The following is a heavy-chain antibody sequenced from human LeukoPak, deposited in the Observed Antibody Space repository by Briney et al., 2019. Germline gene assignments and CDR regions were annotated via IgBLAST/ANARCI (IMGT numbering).Heavy chain of an antibody. CDR2: INAGNGNT. D-gene: IGHD2-15*01. CDR3: ARVAIVGYCSGGSCYSQRNDAFDI. J-gene: IGHJ3*02. CDR1: GYTFTSYA. V-gene: IGHV1-3*01. Sequence: ASVKVSCKASGYTFTSYAMHWVRQAPGQRLGWMGWINAGNGNTKYSQKFQGRVTITRDTSASTAYMELSSLRSEDTAVYYCARVAIVGYCSGGSCYSQRNDAFDIWGQGTMVTVSS.